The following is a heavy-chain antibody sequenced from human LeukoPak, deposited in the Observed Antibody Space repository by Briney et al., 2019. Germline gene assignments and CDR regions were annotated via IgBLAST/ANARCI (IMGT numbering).Heavy chain of an antibody. CDR1: GFTFSGSA. V-gene: IGHV3-73*01. CDR3: ARSSYGSASYSPVLDY. J-gene: IGHJ4*02. D-gene: IGHD3-10*01. Sequence: GGSLKLSCAASGFTFSGSAMHWVRQASGKGLERVGRIRSKANSYATAYAASVKGRFTISRDDSKNTAYLQMNSLRAEGTAVYYCARSSYGSASYSPVLDYWGQGTLVTVSS. CDR2: IRSKANSYAT.